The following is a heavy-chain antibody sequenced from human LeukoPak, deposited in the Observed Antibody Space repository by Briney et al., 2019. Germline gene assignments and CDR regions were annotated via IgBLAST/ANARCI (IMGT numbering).Heavy chain of an antibody. CDR2: IHTSWTT. CDR1: GGSMYSYY. V-gene: IGHV4-4*07. CDR3: ARGDYYHWGGRNWFDP. D-gene: IGHD1-26*01. J-gene: IGHJ5*02. Sequence: SETLSLTCSVSGGSMYSYYWSFIRQAAGKGLEWVGRIHTSWTTYYNPSLKSGVSLSLDTAMNHFSLRLTSVTAADTAVYYCARGDYYHWGGRNWFDPWGQGTLVTVSP.